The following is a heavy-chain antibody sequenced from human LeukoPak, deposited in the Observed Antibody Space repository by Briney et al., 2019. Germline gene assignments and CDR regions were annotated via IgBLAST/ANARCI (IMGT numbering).Heavy chain of an antibody. CDR1: RFTFDDYD. D-gene: IGHD2-15*01. J-gene: IGHJ6*02. CDR3: AKASAANPSYGMDV. CDR2: ISGDGGST. Sequence: GGSLRLSCAASRFTFDDYDMYWVRQTPGKGLEWVSLISGDGGSTYYADSVKGRFTISRDNSKNSLFLQMNSLRSEDTALYYCAKASAANPSYGMDVWGPGTTVTVSS. V-gene: IGHV3-43*02.